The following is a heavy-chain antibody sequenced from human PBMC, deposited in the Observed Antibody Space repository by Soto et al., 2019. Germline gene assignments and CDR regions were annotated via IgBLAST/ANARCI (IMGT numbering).Heavy chain of an antibody. CDR2: IYHSGST. CDR3: ARDPSSGYSYVKTSRFDP. J-gene: IGHJ5*02. Sequence: KASETLSLTCAVSGYSISSGYYWGWIRQPPGKGLEWIGSIYHSGSTYYNPSLKGRVTISVDTSKNQFSLKLSSVTAADTAVYYCARDPSSGYSYVKTSRFDPWGQGTLVTVSS. D-gene: IGHD5-18*01. CDR1: GYSISSGYY. V-gene: IGHV4-38-2*02.